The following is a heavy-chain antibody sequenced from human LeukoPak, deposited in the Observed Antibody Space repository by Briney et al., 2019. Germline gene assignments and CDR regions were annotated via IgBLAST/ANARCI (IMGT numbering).Heavy chain of an antibody. J-gene: IGHJ6*03. D-gene: IGHD3-9*01. CDR3: DTTDILTAYSPRTHYYYYIDA. CDR2: IIPIFGTA. Sequence: GASVKVSCKASGGTFSSYAISWVRQAPGQGLEWMGGIIPIFGTANYAQKFQGRVTITTDESTSTAYMELSTLRSEDTAVYYCDTTDILTAYSPRTHYYYYIDAWGKGTPVTVSS. V-gene: IGHV1-69*05. CDR1: GGTFSSYA.